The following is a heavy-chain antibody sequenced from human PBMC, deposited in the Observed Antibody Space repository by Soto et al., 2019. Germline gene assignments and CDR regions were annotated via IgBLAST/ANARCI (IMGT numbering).Heavy chain of an antibody. V-gene: IGHV3-23*01. D-gene: IGHD2-21*02. CDR3: AKKAAYCGGDCYSLFDY. Sequence: EVQLLESGGGLVQPGGSLRLSCAASGFTFRNYAMSWVRQAPGKGLEWVSTITFSGANINYTDSVKGRFSISRDNSKNXXFLQMNSLRAEDTAVYYCAKKAAYCGGDCYSLFDYWGQGTLVTVSS. CDR2: ITFSGANI. J-gene: IGHJ4*02. CDR1: GFTFRNYA.